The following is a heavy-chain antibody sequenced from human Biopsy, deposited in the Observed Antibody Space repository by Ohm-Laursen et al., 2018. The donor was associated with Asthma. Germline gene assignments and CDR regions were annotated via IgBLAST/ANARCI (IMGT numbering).Heavy chain of an antibody. CDR3: AKRRGYSDFNDFDY. Sequence: SLRLSCAASGFTFHNYVMHWVRQAPGKGLEWVAGIFFDGSNKYYADSVKGRFTISRDNSKDTLYLQVNSLRGDDTAVYYCAKRRGYSDFNDFDYWGHGTLVTVSS. CDR1: GFTFHNYV. D-gene: IGHD4-11*01. V-gene: IGHV3-30-3*02. CDR2: IFFDGSNK. J-gene: IGHJ4*01.